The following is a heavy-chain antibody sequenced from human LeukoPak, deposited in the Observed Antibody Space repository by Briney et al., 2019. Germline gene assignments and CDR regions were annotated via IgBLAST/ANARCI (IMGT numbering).Heavy chain of an antibody. CDR2: ISSSSSTI. V-gene: IGHV3-48*01. Sequence: GGSLRLSCAASGFTFSSYSMNWVRQAPGKGLEWVSYISSSSSTIYYADSVKGRFTISRDNGKNLVYLQMESLRVEDTAIYYCARDLTGTSFDYWGQGTRVTVSS. J-gene: IGHJ4*02. D-gene: IGHD3-9*01. CDR1: GFTFSSYS. CDR3: ARDLTGTSFDY.